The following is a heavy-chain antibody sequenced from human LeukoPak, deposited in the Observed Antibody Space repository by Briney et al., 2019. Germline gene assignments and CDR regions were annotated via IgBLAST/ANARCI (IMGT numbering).Heavy chain of an antibody. D-gene: IGHD6-19*01. V-gene: IGHV4-59*01. CDR1: GGSISSYY. J-gene: IGHJ4*02. CDR2: ISYSGRI. CDR3: ARAAVTGTPLSFDY. Sequence: SETLSLTCTVSGGSISSYYWSWIRQPPGKGLEWIGYISYSGRINYNPPLKSRVTMSVDTSKNQFSLRLSSVTAADTAVYYCARAAVTGTPLSFDYWGQGTLVTVSS.